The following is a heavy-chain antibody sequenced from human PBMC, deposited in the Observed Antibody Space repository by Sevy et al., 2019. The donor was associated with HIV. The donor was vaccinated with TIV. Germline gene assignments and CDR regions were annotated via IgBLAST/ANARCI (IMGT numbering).Heavy chain of an antibody. CDR1: GYTFTGYY. J-gene: IGHJ4*02. CDR3: ARGPREEIVVVITLNFDY. D-gene: IGHD3-22*01. CDR2: INPNSGGT. V-gene: IGHV1-2*02. Sequence: ASVKVSCKASGYTFTGYYMHWVRQAPGQGLEWMGWINPNSGGTNYAQKFQGRVTITRDTSISTAYMELSRLRSDDTAVYYCARGPREEIVVVITLNFDYWGQGTLVTVSS.